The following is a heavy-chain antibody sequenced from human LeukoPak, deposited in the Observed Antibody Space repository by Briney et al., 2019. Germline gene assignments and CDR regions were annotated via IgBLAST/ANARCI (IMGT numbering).Heavy chain of an antibody. CDR3: ARVWIVGATAEFDY. CDR2: ISAYNGNT. Sequence: GASVKVSCKASGYTFTSYGISWVRQAPGQGLEWMGWISAYNGNTNYAQKLQGRVTMTTDTSTSTAYMELRSLRSGDTAVYYCARVWIVGATAEFDYWGQGTLVSVSS. CDR1: GYTFTSYG. D-gene: IGHD1-26*01. J-gene: IGHJ4*02. V-gene: IGHV1-18*01.